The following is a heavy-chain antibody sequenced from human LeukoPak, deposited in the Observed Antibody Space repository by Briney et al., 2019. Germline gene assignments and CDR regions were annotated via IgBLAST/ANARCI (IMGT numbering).Heavy chain of an antibody. Sequence: ASQTLSLTCTVSGGSISSGDYYWSWIRQPPGKSLEWIGYIYYSGSTYYNPSLKSRVSISVDTSKNQFSLKLSSATAADTAVYYCARGNWGRIDYWGQGTLVTVSS. CDR2: IYYSGST. V-gene: IGHV4-30-4*01. CDR1: GGSISSGDYY. CDR3: ARGNWGRIDY. D-gene: IGHD7-27*01. J-gene: IGHJ4*02.